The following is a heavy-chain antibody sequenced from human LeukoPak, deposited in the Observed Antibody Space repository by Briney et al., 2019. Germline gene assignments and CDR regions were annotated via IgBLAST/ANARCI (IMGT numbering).Heavy chain of an antibody. V-gene: IGHV3-53*01. D-gene: IGHD2-21*02. J-gene: IGHJ4*02. CDR1: EFTFSKFA. CDR3: ARGYGYCGGVCYDY. CDR2: VYTGGIT. Sequence: GGSLRLSCAASEFTFSKFAMSWVRQAPGKGLEWVSVVYTGGITYYADSVKGRFTISRDNSKNTLYLQMNSLRAEDTAVYYCARGYGYCGGVCYDYWGQGTLVTVSS.